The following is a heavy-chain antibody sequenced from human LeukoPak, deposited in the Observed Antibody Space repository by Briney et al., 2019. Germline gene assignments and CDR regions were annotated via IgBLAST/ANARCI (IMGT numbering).Heavy chain of an antibody. D-gene: IGHD6-19*01. V-gene: IGHV3-23*01. J-gene: IGHJ4*02. CDR1: GFTFSSYA. Sequence: GGSLRLSCAASGFTFSSYAMSWVRQAPGKGLEWVSAISGGGGSTYYADSVKGRFTIARDNSKNTLYLQMNSLRAEDTAVYYCAKDDVVAGTDFDYWGQGTLVTVSS. CDR2: ISGGGGST. CDR3: AKDDVVAGTDFDY.